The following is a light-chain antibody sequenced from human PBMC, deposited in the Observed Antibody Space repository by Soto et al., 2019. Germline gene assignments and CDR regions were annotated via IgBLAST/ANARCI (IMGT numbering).Light chain of an antibody. V-gene: IGKV1-5*01. CDR1: QTIDTS. Sequence: DIQMTQSPSTLSASVGDRVIITCRASQTIDTSLAWYQRKSGKAPTLLIYDASSLQTGVPSRFSGSASGTEFTLTINTLQPDDFATYYCQQYHSYRYTFGQGTTVEIK. CDR3: QQYHSYRYT. J-gene: IGKJ2*01. CDR2: DAS.